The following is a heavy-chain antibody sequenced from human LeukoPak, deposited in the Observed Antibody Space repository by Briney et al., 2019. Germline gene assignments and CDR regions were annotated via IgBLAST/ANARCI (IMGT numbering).Heavy chain of an antibody. CDR1: GGSISSGSYY. V-gene: IGHV4-61*02. CDR3: AGMVRGAPLDY. D-gene: IGHD3-10*01. J-gene: IGHJ4*02. CDR2: IYTSGST. Sequence: PSQTLSLTCTVSGGSISSGSYYWSWIRQPAGKGLEWIGRIYTSGSTNYNPSLKSRVTISVDTSKNQFSLKLSSVTAADTAVYYCAGMVRGAPLDYWGQGTLVTVSS.